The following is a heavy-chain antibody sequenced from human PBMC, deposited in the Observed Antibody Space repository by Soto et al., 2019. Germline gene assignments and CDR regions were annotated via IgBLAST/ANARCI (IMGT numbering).Heavy chain of an antibody. CDR2: ISAYNGNT. CDR3: ASSYFGSGTPYYYGMDV. CDR1: GYTFTSYG. J-gene: IGHJ6*02. V-gene: IGHV1-18*01. D-gene: IGHD3-10*01. Sequence: QVQLVQSGAEVKKPGASVKVSCKASGYTFTSYGISWVRQAPGQGLEWMGWISAYNGNTNYAQKLQGRVTMTKDTSTSTGYMELRSLRSDDTAVYYCASSYFGSGTPYYYGMDVWGQGTTVTVSS.